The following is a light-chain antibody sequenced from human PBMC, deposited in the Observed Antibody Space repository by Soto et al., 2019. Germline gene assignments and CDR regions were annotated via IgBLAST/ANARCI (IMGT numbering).Light chain of an antibody. CDR2: DAS. V-gene: IGKV1-5*01. Sequence: DIQMTQFPPTLSASVGDRVTITCRASQSISSWLAWYQQKPGKAPTLLIYDASTLETGVPSRFSGSGSGTEFTLTISSLQPDDFATYYCQQYNNYLMYTFGQGTKLEIK. CDR1: QSISSW. J-gene: IGKJ2*01. CDR3: QQYNNYLMYT.